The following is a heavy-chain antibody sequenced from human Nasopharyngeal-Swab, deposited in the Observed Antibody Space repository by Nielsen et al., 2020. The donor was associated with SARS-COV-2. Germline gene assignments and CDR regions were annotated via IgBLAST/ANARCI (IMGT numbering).Heavy chain of an antibody. J-gene: IGHJ4*02. CDR3: VRDTPAMFAY. CDR2: ISSSGDYI. CDR1: GFAFNIYT. Sequence: GESLKISCAASGFAFNIYTMNWVRQAPGKGLEWVSAISSSGDYIYYAVSVKGRFTISRDNAKNSLYLQMNSLRAEDTAVYYCVRDTPAMFAYWGQGMLVTVSS. V-gene: IGHV3-21*01.